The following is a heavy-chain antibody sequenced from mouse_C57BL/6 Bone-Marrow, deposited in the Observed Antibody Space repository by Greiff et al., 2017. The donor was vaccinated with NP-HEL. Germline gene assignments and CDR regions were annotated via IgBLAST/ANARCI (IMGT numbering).Heavy chain of an antibody. Sequence: EVKLEESGGDLVKPGGSLKLSCAASGFTFSSYGMSWVRQTPDKRLEWVATISSGGSYTYYPDSVKGRFTISRDNAKNTLYLQMSSLKSEDTAMYYCASPYDYDVAWLAYWGQGTLVTVSA. CDR2: ISSGGSYT. D-gene: IGHD2-4*01. J-gene: IGHJ3*01. CDR1: GFTFSSYG. CDR3: ASPYDYDVAWLAY. V-gene: IGHV5-6*02.